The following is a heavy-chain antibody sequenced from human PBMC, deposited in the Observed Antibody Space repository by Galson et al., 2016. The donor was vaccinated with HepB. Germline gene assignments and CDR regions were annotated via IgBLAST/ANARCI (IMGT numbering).Heavy chain of an antibody. CDR1: GFTFTNYV. D-gene: IGHD6-6*01. Sequence: SLRLSCAASGFTFTNYVMSWVRQAPGKGLQWVSSIGGSGGSTYYADSVRGRFTISRDNSKNTLYLQMNSLTADDTAVYYCAKMDTSSSADFWGQGTLVTVSS. CDR2: IGGSGGST. J-gene: IGHJ4*02. V-gene: IGHV3-23*01. CDR3: AKMDTSSSADF.